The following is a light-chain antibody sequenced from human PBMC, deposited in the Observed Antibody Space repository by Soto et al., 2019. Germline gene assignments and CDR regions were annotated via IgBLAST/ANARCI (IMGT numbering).Light chain of an antibody. CDR3: QQYSNWPRT. Sequence: EIVLTQSPATLSFSPGQRATLSCRASQSVSSYLAWYQQKPGQAPRLLIYGASNRATGIPARFSGSGSGTEFTLTISSLQSEDFAVYYCQQYSNWPRTFGQGTKVDIK. V-gene: IGKV3-15*01. CDR1: QSVSSY. CDR2: GAS. J-gene: IGKJ1*01.